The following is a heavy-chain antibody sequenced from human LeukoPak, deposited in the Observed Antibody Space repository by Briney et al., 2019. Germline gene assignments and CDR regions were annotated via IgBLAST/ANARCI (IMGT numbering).Heavy chain of an antibody. CDR1: GFTFSRNT. Sequence: GRSLRLSCSASGFTFSRNTMHWVRQAPGKGLEYVSGTTDTGGSTYYAYSVKGRFTISRDNSKKTLYLQVNSLRVEDTAVYYCVKDLSGTYSFDYWGQGTLVTVSS. D-gene: IGHD3-10*01. J-gene: IGHJ4*02. V-gene: IGHV3-64D*06. CDR2: TTDTGGST. CDR3: VKDLSGTYSFDY.